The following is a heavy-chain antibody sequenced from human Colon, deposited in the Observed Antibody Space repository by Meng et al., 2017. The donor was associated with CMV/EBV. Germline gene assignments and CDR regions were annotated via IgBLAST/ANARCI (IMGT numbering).Heavy chain of an antibody. CDR1: WFSLSSSGVA. Sequence: FSWFSLSSSGVAVRWIRQPPGKALECLALIYWDDDQRYCPSLKSRLTITKDPSKNQVVLSMTNMDPVDTATYYCAHRRGYSYADFDFWGQGTLVTVSS. J-gene: IGHJ4*02. V-gene: IGHV2-5*02. CDR2: IYWDDDQ. CDR3: AHRRGYSYADFDF. D-gene: IGHD5-12*01.